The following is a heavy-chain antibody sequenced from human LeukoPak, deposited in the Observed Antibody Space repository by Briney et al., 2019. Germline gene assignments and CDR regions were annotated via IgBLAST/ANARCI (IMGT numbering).Heavy chain of an antibody. CDR3: VVVVEPPDSDGFDV. V-gene: IGHV3-74*01. D-gene: IGHD1-14*01. Sequence: GGSLRLSCAASGFTFGNSWVHWVRQAPGKGLVWVSLINADGSTATYADSVKGRFTISRDNARNTLSLQMNSLTIEDTAVYYCVVVVEPPDSDGFDVWGRGTMITVSS. J-gene: IGHJ3*01. CDR2: INADGSTA. CDR1: GFTFGNSW.